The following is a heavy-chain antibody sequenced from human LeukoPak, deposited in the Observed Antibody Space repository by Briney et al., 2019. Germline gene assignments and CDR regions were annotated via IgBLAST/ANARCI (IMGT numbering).Heavy chain of an antibody. Sequence: PGGTLRLSCAVSGITLSNYGMSWVRQAPGKGVQWVAGISGRGGSTNYAASVKSRFTISRDNPKNTLYLQMNSLRAADTAVYFCAKRGVVIRVILVGFHKEAYYFDSWGQGALVTVSS. D-gene: IGHD3-22*01. J-gene: IGHJ4*02. CDR2: ISGRGGST. CDR1: GITLSNYG. V-gene: IGHV3-23*01. CDR3: AKRGVVIRVILVGFHKEAYYFDS.